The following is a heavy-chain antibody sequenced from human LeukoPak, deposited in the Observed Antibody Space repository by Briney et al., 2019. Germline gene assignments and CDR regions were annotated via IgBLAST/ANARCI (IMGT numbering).Heavy chain of an antibody. V-gene: IGHV3-64*02. CDR2: MDDTGAHT. CDR3: AKEGDFGSYYFDY. D-gene: IGHD3-3*01. CDR1: GFTFSSYA. J-gene: IGHJ4*02. Sequence: GGSLRLSCAASGFTFSSYAMQWVRQAPDKRLEYVSGMDDTGAHTYYADSVKGRFTMSRDNSRDTLYLQMDSLRPEDTAVYYCAKEGDFGSYYFDYWGQGTLVTVSS.